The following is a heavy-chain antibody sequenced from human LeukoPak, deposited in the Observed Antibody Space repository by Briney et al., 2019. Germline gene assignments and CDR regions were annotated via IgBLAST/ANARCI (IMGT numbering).Heavy chain of an antibody. CDR2: LNHSGST. D-gene: IGHD2-21*02. Sequence: ASETLSLTCAVYGGSFSGYYWSWIRQPPGKGLEWIGELNHSGSTNYNPSLKSRVTISVDTSKNQFSLKLSSVTAADTAVYYCARHRYCGGDCYRGASYWGQGTLVTVSS. V-gene: IGHV4-34*01. CDR1: GGSFSGYY. CDR3: ARHRYCGGDCYRGASY. J-gene: IGHJ4*02.